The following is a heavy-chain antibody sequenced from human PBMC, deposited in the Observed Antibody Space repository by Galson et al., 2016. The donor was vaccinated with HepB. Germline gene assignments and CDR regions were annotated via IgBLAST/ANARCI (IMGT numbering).Heavy chain of an antibody. CDR3: AKVQGGYSVF. CDR1: GFSFNDYA. D-gene: IGHD5/OR15-5a*01. J-gene: IGHJ4*02. CDR2: ISRSGDVP. V-gene: IGHV3-23*01. Sequence: LRLSCAGSGFSFNDYAMNWVRQAPGTGLEWVSGISRSGDVPYYADSVKGRFRISRDNARSTVYLEINSLRVDDSAVYYCAKVQGGYSVFWGQGMLVSVSS.